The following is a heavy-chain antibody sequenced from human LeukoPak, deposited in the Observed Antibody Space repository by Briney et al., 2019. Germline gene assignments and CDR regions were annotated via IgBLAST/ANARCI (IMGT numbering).Heavy chain of an antibody. V-gene: IGHV4-61*02. CDR3: ARGYDGSGYYYRNWYFDL. Sequence: SQTLSLTCTVSGASISRGSHYWSWIRQPAGQGLEYIGRMHTSGSTNYNPSLKSRVTISVDTSKNQFSLKLSSVTAADTAVYYCARGYDGSGYYYRNWYFDLWGRGTLVTVSS. D-gene: IGHD3-22*01. CDR1: GASISRGSHY. CDR2: MHTSGST. J-gene: IGHJ2*01.